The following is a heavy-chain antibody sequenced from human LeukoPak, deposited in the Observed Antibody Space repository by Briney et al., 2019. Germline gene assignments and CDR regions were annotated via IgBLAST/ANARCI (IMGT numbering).Heavy chain of an antibody. CDR3: ARLDRFGEYFDY. CDR1: GGSFSGYY. CDR2: INHSGST. Sequence: TSETLSLTCAVYGGSFSGYYWSWIRQPPGKGLEWIGEINHSGSTYYNPSLKSRVTISVDTSKNQFSLKLSSVTAADTAVYYCARLDRFGEYFDYWGQGTLVTVSS. J-gene: IGHJ4*02. V-gene: IGHV4-34*01. D-gene: IGHD3-10*01.